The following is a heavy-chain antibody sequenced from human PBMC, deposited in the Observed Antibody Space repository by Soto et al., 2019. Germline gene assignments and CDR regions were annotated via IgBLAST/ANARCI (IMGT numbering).Heavy chain of an antibody. J-gene: IGHJ4*02. V-gene: IGHV3-30-3*01. D-gene: IGHD3-22*01. CDR1: GFTFSNYA. CDR3: ARDLSRGITMIALGIHY. Sequence: QVQLVESGGGVVQPGRSLRLSCAASGFTFSNYAMHWVRQAPGKGLELVAIISYDGSNKYYAESVKGRFTISRDNPRNTVHLQMSSLRVEDTAVYYCARDLSRGITMIALGIHYWGQGTRVTVAS. CDR2: ISYDGSNK.